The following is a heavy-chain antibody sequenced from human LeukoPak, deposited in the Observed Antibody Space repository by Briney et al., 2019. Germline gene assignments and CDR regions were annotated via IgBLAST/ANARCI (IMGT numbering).Heavy chain of an antibody. CDR3: AREGGSYRPLDY. CDR1: GDSVSSTY. Sequence: SETLSLTCTVFGDSVSSTYWSWIRQPPGKGLEWIGYFTYTGNTNYIPSLKSRVTISVDTSRNQFSLKMTSVTAADTAVYYCAREGGSYRPLDYSGQGTLVTVSS. CDR2: FTYTGNT. J-gene: IGHJ4*02. D-gene: IGHD3-16*02. V-gene: IGHV4-59*02.